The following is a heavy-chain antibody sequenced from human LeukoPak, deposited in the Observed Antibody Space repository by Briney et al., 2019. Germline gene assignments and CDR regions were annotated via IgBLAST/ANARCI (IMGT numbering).Heavy chain of an antibody. CDR3: ARFLSRRWLQSE. J-gene: IGHJ4*02. V-gene: IGHV1-69*05. CDR1: GGTFSSYA. Sequence: SVKVSCKASGGTFSSYAIGWVRQAPGQGLEWMGGIIPIFGTANYAQQFQGRVTITTDESTSTAYMELSSLRSEDTAVYYCARFLSRRWLQSEWGQGTLVTVSS. D-gene: IGHD5-24*01. CDR2: IIPIFGTA.